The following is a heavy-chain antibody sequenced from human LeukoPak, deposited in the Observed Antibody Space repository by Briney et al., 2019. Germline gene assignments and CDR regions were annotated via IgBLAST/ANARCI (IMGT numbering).Heavy chain of an antibody. Sequence: GGSLRLSCAASGFAFGGSWMDWVRQAPGRGLEWVSSISSSGSSIYYADSVKGRFTISRDNAKNSLYLQINSLRAEDTAVYYCASSDYIAAREGGAFDIWGQGTMVTVSS. D-gene: IGHD6-6*01. J-gene: IGHJ3*02. CDR2: ISSSGSSI. CDR1: GFAFGGSW. V-gene: IGHV3-21*01. CDR3: ASSDYIAAREGGAFDI.